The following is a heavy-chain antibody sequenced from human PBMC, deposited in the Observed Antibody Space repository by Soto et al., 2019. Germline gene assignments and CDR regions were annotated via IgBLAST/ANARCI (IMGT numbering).Heavy chain of an antibody. Sequence: PGGSLRLSCAASGFTFSSYAMSWVRQAPGKGLEWVSTIRGSDGRTYYADSVEGRFTISRDDSKNTLYLQMNNLRAEDTAVYYFAGGRYWGGVFAYWGQGILVTVSS. CDR3: AGGRYWGGVFAY. D-gene: IGHD3-16*01. J-gene: IGHJ4*02. CDR1: GFTFSSYA. V-gene: IGHV3-23*01. CDR2: IRGSDGRT.